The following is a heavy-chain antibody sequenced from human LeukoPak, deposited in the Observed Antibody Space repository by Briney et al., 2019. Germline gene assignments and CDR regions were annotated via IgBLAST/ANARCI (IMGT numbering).Heavy chain of an antibody. D-gene: IGHD1-26*01. CDR1: GGSISSYY. CDR3: AREYSTSSTAFDI. V-gene: IGHV4-34*01. CDR2: INHSGST. J-gene: IGHJ3*02. Sequence: PSETLSLTCTVSGGSISSYYWSWIRQPPGKGLEWIGEINHSGSTNYNPSLKSRVTISVDTSKNQFSLRLSSVTAADTAVYYCAREYSTSSTAFDIWGQGTMVTVSS.